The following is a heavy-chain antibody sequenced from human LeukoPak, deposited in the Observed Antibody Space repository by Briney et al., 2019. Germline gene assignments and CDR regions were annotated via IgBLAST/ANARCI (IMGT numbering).Heavy chain of an antibody. D-gene: IGHD2-2*01. CDR1: GGSISSYY. J-gene: IGHJ6*02. Sequence: SETLSLTCTVSGGSISSYYWSWIRQPPGKGLEWIGEINHSGSTSYNPSLKSRVTISVDTSKNQFSLKLSSVTAADTAVYYCARGVVVGGYCSSTSCYYYYYGMDVWGQGTTVTVSS. CDR2: INHSGST. V-gene: IGHV4-34*01. CDR3: ARGVVVGGYCSSTSCYYYYYGMDV.